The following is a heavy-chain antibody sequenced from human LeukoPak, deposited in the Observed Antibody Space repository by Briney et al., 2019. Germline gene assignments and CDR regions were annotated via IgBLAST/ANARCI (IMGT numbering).Heavy chain of an antibody. J-gene: IGHJ5*02. D-gene: IGHD1-14*01. Sequence: GGSLRLSCAASGFTFSSYSMNWVRQAPGKGLEWVSSISSSSSYIYYADSMKGRFTISRDNAKNSLYLQMNSLRAEDTAVYYCACSEILYNPWGQGTLVTVSS. CDR2: ISSSSSYI. CDR3: ACSEILYNP. V-gene: IGHV3-21*01. CDR1: GFTFSSYS.